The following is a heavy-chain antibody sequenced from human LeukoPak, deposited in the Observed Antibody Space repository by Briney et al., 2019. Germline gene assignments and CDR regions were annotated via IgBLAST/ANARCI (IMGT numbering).Heavy chain of an antibody. J-gene: IGHJ4*02. D-gene: IGHD3-16*01. CDR3: ARTKIGGPFDY. V-gene: IGHV1-2*02. CDR2: IIPNSGAA. Sequence: GASVKVSCKASGYTFTGYNIHWVRQAPGQGLEWMGWIIPNSGAAGYAQKFQGRVTMTRDTSINTAYMELSRLRSDDTALYFCARTKIGGPFDYWGQGTLVTVSS. CDR1: GYTFTGYN.